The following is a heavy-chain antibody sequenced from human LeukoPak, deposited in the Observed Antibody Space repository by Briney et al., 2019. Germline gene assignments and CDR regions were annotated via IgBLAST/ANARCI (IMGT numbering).Heavy chain of an antibody. CDR2: VCGSDTST. Sequence: PGGSLRLSCAASGFTFSNYAMSWVRQAPGKGLEWVSAVCGSDTSTYYTDSVKGRFTISRDNSKNTLYLQMNSLSAEDTAIYYCAKWGDYDVLTGYYDSDYWGQGTLVTVSS. J-gene: IGHJ4*02. CDR1: GFTFSNYA. D-gene: IGHD3-9*01. CDR3: AKWGDYDVLTGYYDSDY. V-gene: IGHV3-23*01.